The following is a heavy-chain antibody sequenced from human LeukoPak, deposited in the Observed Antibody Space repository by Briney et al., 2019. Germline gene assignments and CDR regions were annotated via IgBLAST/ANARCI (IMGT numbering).Heavy chain of an antibody. D-gene: IGHD3-9*01. J-gene: IGHJ3*02. CDR2: ISGSGGST. CDR1: GFIFSSYA. Sequence: GGSLRLSCAASGFIFSSYAMSWVRQAPGKGLEWVSAISGSGGSTYYADSVKGRFTISRDNSKNTLYLQMNSLRAEDTAVYYCARDFEEGRGAFDIWGQGTMVTVSS. V-gene: IGHV3-23*01. CDR3: ARDFEEGRGAFDI.